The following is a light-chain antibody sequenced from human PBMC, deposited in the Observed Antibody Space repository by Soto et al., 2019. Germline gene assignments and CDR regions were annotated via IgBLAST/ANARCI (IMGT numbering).Light chain of an antibody. CDR3: QQDYNLPT. CDR1: QSVSSSY. CDR2: AAS. Sequence: ILMTTSPATLSLSPGERATLSCRASQSVSSSYISWYQKKPGQAPRLLIYAASTRSTGIPARFSGSGSGTYFTLSISSLQPEDSAVYFCQQDYNLPTFGQGTKLEIK. J-gene: IGKJ2*01. V-gene: IGKV3D-7*01.